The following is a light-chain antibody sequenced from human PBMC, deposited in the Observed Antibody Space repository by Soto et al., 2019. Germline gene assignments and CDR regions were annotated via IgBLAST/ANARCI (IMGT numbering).Light chain of an antibody. CDR2: DVS. CDR1: SSGGGEYKY. V-gene: IGLV2-14*03. Sequence: QSALTQPASVSGSPGQSITISCTESSSGGGEYKYASWYQQHPGTAPKLIIYDVSNRPSGVSNRFSGSKSGNIASLTIFGLQAEDEADYYCTSYTNRGGLWVFGGGTKLTVL. CDR3: TSYTNRGGLWV. J-gene: IGLJ3*02.